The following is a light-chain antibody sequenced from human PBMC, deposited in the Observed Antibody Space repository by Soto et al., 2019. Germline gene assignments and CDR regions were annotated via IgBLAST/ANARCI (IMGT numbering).Light chain of an antibody. Sequence: EIVLTQSPGTLSLSPGERATLSCRASQSVSSTYLAWYQQKGGQAPKLLIYAASSRATGIPDRFSGSGSGTDFTLTISRVEPEDFAVYYCQQYGGSPPWYTFGQGTKLEIK. CDR3: QQYGGSPPWYT. CDR1: QSVSSTY. V-gene: IGKV3-20*01. J-gene: IGKJ2*01. CDR2: AAS.